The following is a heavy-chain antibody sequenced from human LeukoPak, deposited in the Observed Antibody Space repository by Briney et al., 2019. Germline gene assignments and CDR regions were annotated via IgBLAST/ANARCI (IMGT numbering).Heavy chain of an antibody. CDR2: INSDGSST. V-gene: IGHV3-74*01. CDR3: ARFGYGSGSYYTDY. D-gene: IGHD3-10*01. CDR1: GFTFSSYW. Sequence: GGSLRLSCAASGFTFSSYWLHWVRQAPGKGLVWVSRINSDGSSTSYADSVKGRFTNSRDNAKNTLYLQMNSLRAEDTAVYYCARFGYGSGSYYTDYWGQGTLVTVSS. J-gene: IGHJ4*02.